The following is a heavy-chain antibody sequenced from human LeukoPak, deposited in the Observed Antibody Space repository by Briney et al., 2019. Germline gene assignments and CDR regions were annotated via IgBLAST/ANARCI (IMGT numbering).Heavy chain of an antibody. CDR3: AELGITMIGGV. J-gene: IGHJ6*04. CDR1: GFTFSSYS. Sequence: GGSLRLSCAASGFTFSSYSMNWVRQAPGKGLEWVSSISSSSSYIYYADSVKGRFTISRDNAKNSLYLQMNSLRAKDTAVYYCAELGITMIGGVWGKGTTVTLSS. D-gene: IGHD3-10*02. CDR2: ISSSSSYI. V-gene: IGHV3-21*01.